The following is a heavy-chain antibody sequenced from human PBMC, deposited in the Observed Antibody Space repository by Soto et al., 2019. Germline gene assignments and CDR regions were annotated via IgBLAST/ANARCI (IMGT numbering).Heavy chain of an antibody. CDR2: ISGSGGST. CDR1: GFTFSCYA. J-gene: IGHJ4*02. V-gene: IGHV3-23*01. CDR3: AKANGGYSGYDPASKPVLYYFAY. Sequence: GGPLRLSCAASGFTFSCYAMSWVRQAPGKGLEWVSAISGSGGSTYYADSVKGRFTISRDNSKNTLYLQMNSLRAEDTAVYYCAKANGGYSGYDPASKPVLYYFAYRGQGTLVTVSS. D-gene: IGHD5-12*01.